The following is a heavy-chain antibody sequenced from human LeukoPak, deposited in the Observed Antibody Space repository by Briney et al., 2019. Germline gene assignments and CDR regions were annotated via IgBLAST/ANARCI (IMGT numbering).Heavy chain of an antibody. J-gene: IGHJ5*01. D-gene: IGHD2-21*02. CDR2: IFTDGSTT. CDR3: ARELPREVTLDS. V-gene: IGHV3-74*01. Sequence: GRSLRLSCVASEFDFFSYGMQWVRQAPGKGLVWVSRIFTDGSTTSYADSVKGRFTISRDNAKNTLYLEMKSLRVEDTAVYYCARELPREVTLDSWGQGTLVTVSP. CDR1: EFDFFSYG.